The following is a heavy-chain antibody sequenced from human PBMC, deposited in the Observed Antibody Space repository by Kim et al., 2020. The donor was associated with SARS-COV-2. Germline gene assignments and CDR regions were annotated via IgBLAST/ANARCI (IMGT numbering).Heavy chain of an antibody. Sequence: ASVKVSCKASANTFSVFYLHWVRQAPGQGLEYMGWIRPATGDTNYAQNFKARVTMTTDTSFTSAYMEVGGLRSDDTAVYYCATEPPTTGGFDSWGQGTLVTVSS. CDR2: IRPATGDT. D-gene: IGHD1-1*01. J-gene: IGHJ4*02. V-gene: IGHV1-2*02. CDR3: ATEPPTTGGFDS. CDR1: ANTFSVFY.